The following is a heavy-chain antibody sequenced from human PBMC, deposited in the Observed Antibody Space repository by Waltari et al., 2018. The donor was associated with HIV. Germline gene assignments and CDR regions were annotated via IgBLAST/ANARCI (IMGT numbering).Heavy chain of an antibody. Sequence: EVQLVASGGGSVQPGRSLRLSCAAPGFTFDDYAMHWVRQAPGKGLEWVSSISWNSVRITYADSVRGRFTVSRDNAKNYLYLQMNSLRPDDTAFYYCARGPMYNWFDPWGQGSLVTVSS. V-gene: IGHV3-9*01. CDR3: ARGPMYNWFDP. CDR1: GFTFDDYA. D-gene: IGHD3-10*01. CDR2: ISWNSVRI. J-gene: IGHJ5*02.